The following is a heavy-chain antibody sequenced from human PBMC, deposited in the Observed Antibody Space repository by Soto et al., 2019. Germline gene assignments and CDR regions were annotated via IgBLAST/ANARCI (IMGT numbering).Heavy chain of an antibody. V-gene: IGHV1-18*01. CDR1: GYSFTRYG. Sequence: GASVKVSCKASGYSFTRYGISWVRQAPGQGLEWMGWISVSNGNTNYPQKFQGRVTITRDTSASTAYMELSSLRSEDTAVYYCARGDYYDSSGYFPFGYWGQGTLVTVS. D-gene: IGHD3-22*01. CDR3: ARGDYYDSSGYFPFGY. CDR2: ISVSNGNT. J-gene: IGHJ4*02.